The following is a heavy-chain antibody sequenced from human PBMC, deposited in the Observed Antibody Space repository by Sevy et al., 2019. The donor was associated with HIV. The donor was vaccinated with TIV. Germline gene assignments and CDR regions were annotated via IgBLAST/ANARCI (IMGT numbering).Heavy chain of an antibody. V-gene: IGHV3-64D*06. CDR2: ISSDGVST. CDR3: VKDPDYNFWRGDYGMDV. CDR1: GFSFSNSA. J-gene: IGHJ6*02. Sequence: GGSLRLSCSGSGFSFSNSAMNWVRQTPGKGLKYLSAISSDGVSTYYTDSVRGRFTSSRDNSKNTLYLQMSSLRVEDTAVYYCVKDPDYNFWRGDYGMDVWGQGTTVTVSS. D-gene: IGHD3-3*01.